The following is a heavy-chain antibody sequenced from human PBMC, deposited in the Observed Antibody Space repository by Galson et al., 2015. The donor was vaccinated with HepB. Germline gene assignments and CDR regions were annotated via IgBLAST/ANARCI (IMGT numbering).Heavy chain of an antibody. CDR2: IHPGDSDI. CDR1: GYSFTSYW. Sequence: QSGAEVKKPGESLKISCKGSGYSFTSYWIAWMRQMPGKGLEWMGIIHPGDSDIRYSPSFQGQVTISADKSINTAYLQWSSLKASDTAIYYGARRGTAFDIWGQGTMVTVSS. CDR3: ARRGTAFDI. V-gene: IGHV5-51*03. J-gene: IGHJ3*02. D-gene: IGHD3-16*01.